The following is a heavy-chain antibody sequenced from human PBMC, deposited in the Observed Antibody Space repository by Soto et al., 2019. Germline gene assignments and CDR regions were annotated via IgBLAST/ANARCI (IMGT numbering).Heavy chain of an antibody. CDR2: INHSGST. J-gene: IGHJ6*03. V-gene: IGHV4-34*01. Sequence: SETLSLTCAVYGGSFSGYYWSWIRQPPGKGLEWIGEINHSGSTNYNPSLKSRVTISVDTSKNQFSLKLSSVTAADTAVYYCARALRFLEWYYYYYMDVWGKGTTVTVSS. D-gene: IGHD3-3*01. CDR3: ARALRFLEWYYYYYMDV. CDR1: GGSFSGYY.